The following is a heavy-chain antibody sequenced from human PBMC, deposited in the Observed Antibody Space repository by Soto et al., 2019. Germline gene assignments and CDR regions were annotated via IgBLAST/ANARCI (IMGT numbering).Heavy chain of an antibody. V-gene: IGHV4-59*08. J-gene: IGHJ5*02. D-gene: IGHD2-2*01. CDR3: ARQSCSSTSCYSWVSWFDP. CDR2: IYYSGST. Sequence: SETLSLTCTVSGGSISSYYWSWIRQPPGKGLEWVGHIYYSGSTNYNPSLRSRVTISVDTSKNQFTLKLSSVTAADTAVYYCARQSCSSTSCYSWVSWFDPWGQGTLVTAPQ. CDR1: GGSISSYY.